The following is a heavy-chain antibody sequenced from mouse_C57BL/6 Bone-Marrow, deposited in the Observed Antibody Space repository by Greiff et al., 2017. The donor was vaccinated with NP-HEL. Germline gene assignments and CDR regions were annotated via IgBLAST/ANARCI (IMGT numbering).Heavy chain of an antibody. CDR3: ARRALYYFDY. V-gene: IGHV5-12*01. Sequence: EVQLVESGGGLVQPAGSLKLSCAASGFTFSDYYMYWVRQTPEKRLEWVAYISNGGGSTYYPDTVKGRFTISRDNAKNTLYLQMSRLKSEDTAMYYCARRALYYFDYWGQGTTLTVSS. D-gene: IGHD3-1*01. J-gene: IGHJ2*01. CDR1: GFTFSDYY. CDR2: ISNGGGST.